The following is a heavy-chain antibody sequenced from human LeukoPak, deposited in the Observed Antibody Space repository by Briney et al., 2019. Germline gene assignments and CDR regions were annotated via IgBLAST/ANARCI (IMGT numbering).Heavy chain of an antibody. V-gene: IGHV4-38-2*02. D-gene: IGHD4-17*01. CDR2: IYHSGST. Sequence: SETLSLTCTVSGYSISSGYYWGWIRQPPGKGLEWIGSIYHSGSTYYNPSLKSRVTISVDTSKNQFSLKLSSVTAADTAVYYCARGRTTDYWYFDLWGRGTLVTVSS. CDR1: GYSISSGYY. J-gene: IGHJ2*01. CDR3: ARGRTTDYWYFDL.